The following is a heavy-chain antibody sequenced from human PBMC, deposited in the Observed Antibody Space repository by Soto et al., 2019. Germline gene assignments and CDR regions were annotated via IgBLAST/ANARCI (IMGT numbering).Heavy chain of an antibody. CDR1: GYTFTNYA. J-gene: IGHJ4*02. CDR3: ARGITLPTPFDY. V-gene: IGHV1-3*01. Sequence: ASVKVSCKASGYTFTNYATHWVRQAPGQRLEWMGWINAGNGNTKYSQKFQGRVTITRDTSASTAYMELSSLRSEDTAVYYCARGITLPTPFDYWGQGTLVTVSS. D-gene: IGHD1-20*01. CDR2: INAGNGNT.